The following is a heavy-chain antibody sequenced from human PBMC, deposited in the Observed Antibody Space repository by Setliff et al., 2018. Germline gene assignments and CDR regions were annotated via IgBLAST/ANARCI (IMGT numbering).Heavy chain of an antibody. CDR1: GFTFRSYS. D-gene: IGHD4-4*01. J-gene: IGHJ4*02. CDR3: AKDGKLQFDY. CDR2: IRYDGSNK. Sequence: GGSLRLSCAASGFTFRSYSMNWVRQAPGKGLEWVAFIRYDGSNKYYADSVKGRFTISRDNSKNTLYLQMNSLRAEDTAVYYCAKDGKLQFDYWGQGTLVTVSS. V-gene: IGHV3-30*02.